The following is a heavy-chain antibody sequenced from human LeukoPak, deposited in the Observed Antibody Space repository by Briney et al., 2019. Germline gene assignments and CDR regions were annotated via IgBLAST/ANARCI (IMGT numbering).Heavy chain of an antibody. CDR3: AREFYDILTGYHSWDY. J-gene: IGHJ4*02. Sequence: ASVKVSCKASGYTFTGYYMHWERQAPGQGLEWMGRINPNSGGTNYAQKFQGRVTMTRDTTISTAYMELSRLRSDDTAVYYCAREFYDILTGYHSWDYWGQGTLVTVSS. CDR1: GYTFTGYY. CDR2: INPNSGGT. V-gene: IGHV1-2*06. D-gene: IGHD3-9*01.